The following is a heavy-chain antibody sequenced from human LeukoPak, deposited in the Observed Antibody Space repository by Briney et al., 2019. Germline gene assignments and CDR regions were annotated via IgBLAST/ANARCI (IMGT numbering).Heavy chain of an antibody. CDR3: ARDYYDTSGYSHDAFDI. CDR2: INPNSVGT. J-gene: IGHJ3*02. Sequence: ASVKVSCKASGYTFTGYYMHWVRQAPGQGLEWMGWINPNSVGTNYAQRFQGRVTMTRDTSINTAYMELSRLRSDDTAVYYCARDYYDTSGYSHDAFDIWGQGTMVTVSS. CDR1: GYTFTGYY. D-gene: IGHD3-22*01. V-gene: IGHV1-2*02.